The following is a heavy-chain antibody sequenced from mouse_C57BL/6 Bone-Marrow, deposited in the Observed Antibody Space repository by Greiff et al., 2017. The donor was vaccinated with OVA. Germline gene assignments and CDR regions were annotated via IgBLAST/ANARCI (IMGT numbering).Heavy chain of an antibody. J-gene: IGHJ3*01. CDR1: GYTFTDYY. CDR3: ARSRVLCLTY. Sequence: EVQLQQSGPELVKPGASVKISCKASGYTFTDYYMNWVKQSHGKSLEWIGDINPNNGGTSYNQKFKGKATLTVDKSSSTAYMELRSLTSEDSAVYYCARSRVLCLTYWGQGTLVTVSA. V-gene: IGHV1-26*01. D-gene: IGHD2-14*01. CDR2: INPNNGGT.